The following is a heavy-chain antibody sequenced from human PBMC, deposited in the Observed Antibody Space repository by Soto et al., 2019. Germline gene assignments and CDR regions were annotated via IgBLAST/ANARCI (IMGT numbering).Heavy chain of an antibody. CDR3: AREMAEYCSSTSCYYYYYGMDV. CDR2: ITSSGSTI. J-gene: IGHJ6*02. Sequence: GSLRLSCAASGFTFSSYEMNWVRPAPGKGLGGVSYITSSGSTINCAVSMKGRFTISTDNAKNSLYLQMNSLRAEDTAVYYCAREMAEYCSSTSCYYYYYGMDVWGQGTTVTVSS. CDR1: GFTFSSYE. V-gene: IGHV3-48*03. D-gene: IGHD2-2*01.